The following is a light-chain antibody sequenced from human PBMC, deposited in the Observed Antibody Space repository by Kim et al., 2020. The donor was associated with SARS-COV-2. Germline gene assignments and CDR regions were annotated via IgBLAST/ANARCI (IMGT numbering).Light chain of an antibody. Sequence: QPASISCRSSQSLVRSDGNTYLNWYQQRPGQSPKRLIYQVSKRDSGVPDRFSGSGSGTDFTLKISRVEAEDVGIYFCMQGALGYTFGQGTKVDIK. J-gene: IGKJ2*01. CDR3: MQGALGYT. CDR1: QSLVRSDGNTY. CDR2: QVS. V-gene: IGKV2-30*02.